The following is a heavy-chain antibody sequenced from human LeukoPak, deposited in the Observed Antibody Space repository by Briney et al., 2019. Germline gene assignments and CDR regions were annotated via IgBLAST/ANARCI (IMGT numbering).Heavy chain of an antibody. V-gene: IGHV3-21*01. CDR2: ISSSSSYI. D-gene: IGHD6-13*01. CDR1: GFTISSNY. J-gene: IGHJ3*02. Sequence: GGSLRLSCAASGFTISSNYMSWVHQAPGKGLEWVSSISSSSSYIYYADSVKGRFTITRDNAKNSLYLQMNSLRAEDTAVYYCARDFGSSWYNRACDIWGQGTMVTVSS. CDR3: ARDFGSSWYNRACDI.